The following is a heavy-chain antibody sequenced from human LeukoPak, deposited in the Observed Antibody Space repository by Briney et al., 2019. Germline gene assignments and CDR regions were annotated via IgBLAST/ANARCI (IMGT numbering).Heavy chain of an antibody. V-gene: IGHV3-21*01. CDR1: GFTFSSYS. CDR2: ISSSSSYI. CDR3: ARDSTIFPFDI. Sequence: GGFLRLSCAASGFTFSSYSMNWVRQAPGKGLEWVSSISSSSSYIYYADSVKGRFTISRDNAKNSLYLQMNSLRAEDTAVYYCARDSTIFPFDIWGQGTMVTVSS. J-gene: IGHJ3*02. D-gene: IGHD3-9*01.